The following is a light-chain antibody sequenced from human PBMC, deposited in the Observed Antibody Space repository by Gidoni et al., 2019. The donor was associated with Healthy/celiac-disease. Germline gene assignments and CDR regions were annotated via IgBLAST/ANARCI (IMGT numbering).Light chain of an antibody. CDR1: QSISSW. J-gene: IGKJ1*01. CDR3: QQYNSYSRT. CDR2: KAS. V-gene: IGKV1-5*03. Sequence: IHMTPSPSTLSASVGDRVTITCRASQSISSWLAWYQQKPGKATKLLIYKASSLESGVPSRFSGSGSGTEFTLTISSLQPDDFATYYCQQYNSYSRTFGQGTKVEIK.